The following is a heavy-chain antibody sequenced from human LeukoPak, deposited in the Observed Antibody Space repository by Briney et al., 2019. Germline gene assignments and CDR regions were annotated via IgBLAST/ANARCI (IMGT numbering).Heavy chain of an antibody. J-gene: IGHJ4*02. CDR1: GGSISSYY. CDR2: IYYSGST. Sequence: PPETLSLTCTVSGGSISSYYWSWIRQPPGEGQEWIGYIYYSGSTNYIPSLKSRVTISVDTSKTQFSLKLSSVTAADTAVYYCASGLGARRYYFDYWGQGTLVTVSS. V-gene: IGHV4-59*08. D-gene: IGHD3-16*01. CDR3: ASGLGARRYYFDY.